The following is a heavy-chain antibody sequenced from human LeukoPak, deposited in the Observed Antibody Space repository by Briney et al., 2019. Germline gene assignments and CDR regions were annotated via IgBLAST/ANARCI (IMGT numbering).Heavy chain of an antibody. V-gene: IGHV1-69*06. CDR3: ARTYCGGDCYSSRGWFDP. Sequence: SVKVSCKASGGTFNNYTINWVRQAPGHGLEWMGGIIPIFATANYAQRFQGKVTITADKSTSTAYMELSSLRSEDTAVYYCARTYCGGDCYSSRGWFDPWGQGTLVTVSS. J-gene: IGHJ5*02. CDR2: IIPIFATA. D-gene: IGHD2-21*02. CDR1: GGTFNNYT.